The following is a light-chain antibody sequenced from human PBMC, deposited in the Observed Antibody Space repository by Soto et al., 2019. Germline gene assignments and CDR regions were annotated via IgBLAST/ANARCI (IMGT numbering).Light chain of an antibody. J-gene: IGLJ1*01. Sequence: NFMLTQPHSVSESPGKTVTISCTHTSGSIASNYVQWYQQRPGSAPTTVIYEDDQRPSGVPDRFSGSIDASSDSASLTISGLKTEDEADYYCCSYAGSSTYVFGTGTKLTVL. CDR3: CSYAGSSTYV. CDR2: EDD. CDR1: SGSIASNY. V-gene: IGLV6-57*04.